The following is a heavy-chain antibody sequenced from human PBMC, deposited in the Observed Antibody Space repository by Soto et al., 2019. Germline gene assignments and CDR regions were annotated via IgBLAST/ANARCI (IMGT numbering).Heavy chain of an antibody. CDR3: ARVMGPLYYDFWSGYYSFDY. J-gene: IGHJ4*02. D-gene: IGHD3-3*01. CDR1: GFTFSSYS. Sequence: GGSLRLSCAASGFTFSSYSMNWVRQAPGKGLEWVSSISSSSSYIYYADSVKGRFTISRDNAKNSLFLQMNSLRAEDTAWYYCARVMGPLYYDFWSGYYSFDYWGQGTLVTVSS. V-gene: IGHV3-21*01. CDR2: ISSSSSYI.